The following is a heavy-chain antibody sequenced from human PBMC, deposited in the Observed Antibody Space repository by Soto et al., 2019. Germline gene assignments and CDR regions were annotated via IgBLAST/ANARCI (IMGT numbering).Heavy chain of an antibody. CDR2: ISWNSGSI. V-gene: IGHV3-9*01. CDR1: GFTFDDYA. Sequence: GGSLRLSCAASGFTFDDYAMHWVRQAPGKGLEWVSGISWNSGSIGYAYAVKGRFTIARDNAKNSPYLQMNSLRAEDTALYSCAQDRGHRSYSESNYSYYGMDVWGQGTTVTVSS. CDR3: AQDRGHRSYSESNYSYYGMDV. J-gene: IGHJ6*02. D-gene: IGHD2-15*01.